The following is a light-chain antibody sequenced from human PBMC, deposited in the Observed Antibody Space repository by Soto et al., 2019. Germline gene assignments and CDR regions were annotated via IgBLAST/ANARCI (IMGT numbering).Light chain of an antibody. CDR3: PQYGSSPLT. J-gene: IGKJ4*01. CDR2: GTS. CDR1: QYVSTTF. Sequence: EIVLTPSPGTLSLSPGERATLSCRASQYVSTTFFAWYQQKPGQAPRLLIYGTSNRATGIPDRFSGSGSGTDFTLTISRPEPEDFAVYYCPQYGSSPLTFGGGTRMEIK. V-gene: IGKV3-20*01.